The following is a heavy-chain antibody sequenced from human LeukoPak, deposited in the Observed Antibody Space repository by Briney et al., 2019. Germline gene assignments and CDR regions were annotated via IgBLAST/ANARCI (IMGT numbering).Heavy chain of an antibody. CDR2: IYYSGST. Sequence: SQTLSLTCTVSGGSISSGDYYWSWIRQPPGKGLEWIGYIYYSGSTYYNPSLKSRVTISVDTSKNQFSLKLSSVTTADTAVYYCARNIMVRAGGIDYWGQGTLVTVSS. CDR3: ARNIMVRAGGIDY. CDR1: GGSISSGDYY. J-gene: IGHJ4*02. V-gene: IGHV4-30-4*01. D-gene: IGHD3-10*01.